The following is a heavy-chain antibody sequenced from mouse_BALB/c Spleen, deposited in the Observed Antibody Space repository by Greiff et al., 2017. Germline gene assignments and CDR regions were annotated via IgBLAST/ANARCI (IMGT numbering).Heavy chain of an antibody. CDR1: GYTFTSYY. J-gene: IGHJ4*01. V-gene: IGHV1S81*02. Sequence: QVQLKESGAELVKPGASVKLSCKASGYTFTSYYMYWVKQRPGQGLEWIGEINPSNGGTNFNGKFKSKATLTVDKSSSTAYMQLSSLTSEDSAVYYCTRRDYYAMDYWGQGTSVTVSS. CDR3: TRRDYYAMDY. CDR2: INPSNGGT.